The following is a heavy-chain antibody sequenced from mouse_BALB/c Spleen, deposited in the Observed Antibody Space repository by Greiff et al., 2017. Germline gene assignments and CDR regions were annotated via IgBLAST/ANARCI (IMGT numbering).Heavy chain of an antibody. CDR1: GYSITSDYA. J-gene: IGHJ2*01. CDR2: ISYSGST. V-gene: IGHV3-2*02. CDR3: ARGGYYYNYFDY. Sequence: EVMLVESGPGLVKPSQSLSLTCTVTGYSITSDYAWNWIRQFPGNKLEWMGYISYSGSTSYNPSLKSRISITRDTSKNQFFLQLNSVTTEDTATYYCARGGYYYNYFDYWGQGTTLTVSS. D-gene: IGHD2-12*01.